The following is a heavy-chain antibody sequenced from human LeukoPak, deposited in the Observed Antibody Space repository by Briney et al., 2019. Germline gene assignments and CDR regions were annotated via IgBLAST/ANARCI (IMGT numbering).Heavy chain of an antibody. V-gene: IGHV3-7*01. J-gene: IGHJ6*03. CDR3: TRGETMDV. D-gene: IGHD5-24*01. Sequence: GGSLRLSCEVSGFTFETYWMSWVRQAPGKGLEWVANIDEDGNEEHYVRSVKGRFTISRDNAKNLVYLQMNSLRVDDSAVYYCTRGETMDVWGKGTTVTVSS. CDR1: GFTFETYW. CDR2: IDEDGNEE.